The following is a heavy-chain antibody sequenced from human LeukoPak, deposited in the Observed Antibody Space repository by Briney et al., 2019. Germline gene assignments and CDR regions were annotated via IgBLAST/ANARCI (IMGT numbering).Heavy chain of an antibody. J-gene: IGHJ3*02. CDR2: ISSSGSSI. CDR3: ARAPAYYYDSSGYPGFDAFDI. CDR1: GFTFSDYY. Sequence: GGSLRLSCEASGFTFSDYYMSWIRQAPGKGLEWVSYISSSGSSIYYADSVKGRFTISRDNAKNSLYLQMNSLRAEDTAVYYCARAPAYYYDSSGYPGFDAFDIWGQGTMVTVSS. D-gene: IGHD3-22*01. V-gene: IGHV3-11*01.